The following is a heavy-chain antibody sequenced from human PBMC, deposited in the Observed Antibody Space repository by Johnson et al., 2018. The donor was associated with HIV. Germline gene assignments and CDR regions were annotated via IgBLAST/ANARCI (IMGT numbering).Heavy chain of an antibody. CDR3: AGRSSAWYEDAFDI. D-gene: IGHD6-19*01. V-gene: IGHV3-66*01. CDR1: GFTFSSYW. CDR2: IYSGDRT. Sequence: EMQLVESGGGLVQPGGSLRLSCAASGFTFSSYWMHWVRQAPGKGLEWVSVIYSGDRTYSAVSVKGRFTISRDSSKNTLFLQMNSLRVEDTAIYYCAGRSSAWYEDAFDIWGQGTMVTVSS. J-gene: IGHJ3*02.